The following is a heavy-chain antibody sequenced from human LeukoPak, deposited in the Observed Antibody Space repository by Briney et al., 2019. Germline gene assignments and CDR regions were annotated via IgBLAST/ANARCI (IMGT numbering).Heavy chain of an antibody. J-gene: IGHJ6*02. D-gene: IGHD6-19*01. Sequence: SETLSLTCTVSGGSISSYYWSWIRQPPGEGLEWLGYIYYSGSTNYNPSLKSRVTLSVDTSKNQFSLKLSSVTAADTAVYYCASSGSSPYYGMDVWGQGTTVTVSS. CDR3: ASSGSSPYYGMDV. V-gene: IGHV4-59*08. CDR2: IYYSGST. CDR1: GGSISSYY.